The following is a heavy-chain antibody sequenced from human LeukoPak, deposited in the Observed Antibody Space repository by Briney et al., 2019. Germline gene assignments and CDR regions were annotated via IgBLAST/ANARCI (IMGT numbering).Heavy chain of an antibody. Sequence: GGSLRLSCAASGFTVSSNYMSWVRQAPGKGLEWVSILYSGGSTYYADSVKGRFTISRDTSRNTLYLQMNSLRAEDTAIYYCARARTYSSGWWYYFDYWGQGTLVTVSS. CDR1: GFTVSSNY. CDR2: LYSGGST. D-gene: IGHD6-19*01. V-gene: IGHV3-66*01. CDR3: ARARTYSSGWWYYFDY. J-gene: IGHJ4*02.